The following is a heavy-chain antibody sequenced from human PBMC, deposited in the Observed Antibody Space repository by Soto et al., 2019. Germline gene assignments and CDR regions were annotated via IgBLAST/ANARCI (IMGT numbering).Heavy chain of an antibody. V-gene: IGHV1-18*01. J-gene: IGHJ4*02. CDR1: GYTFTSYG. D-gene: IGHD3-22*01. CDR3: ASDVPDYCGSSGDDS. Sequence: ASVKVSCKASGYTFTSYGISWVRQAPGQGLEWMGWISAYNGNTNYAQKLQGRVTMTTDTSTSTAYMELRSLRSDDTAVYYCASDVPDYCGSSGDDSWGQGTLVTVSS. CDR2: ISAYNGNT.